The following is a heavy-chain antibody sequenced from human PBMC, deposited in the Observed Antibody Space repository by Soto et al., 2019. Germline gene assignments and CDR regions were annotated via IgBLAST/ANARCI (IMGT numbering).Heavy chain of an antibody. CDR2: ISWNSGSI. D-gene: IGHD3-10*01. V-gene: IGHV3-9*01. CDR1: GFTFDDYA. Sequence: GGSLRLSCAASGFTFDDYAMHWVRQAPGKGLEWVSGISWNSGSIGYADSVKGRFTISRDNAKNSLYLQMNSLRAEDTALYYCAKDEGHYGWGSEQAFDIWGQGTMVTVSS. CDR3: AKDEGHYGWGSEQAFDI. J-gene: IGHJ3*02.